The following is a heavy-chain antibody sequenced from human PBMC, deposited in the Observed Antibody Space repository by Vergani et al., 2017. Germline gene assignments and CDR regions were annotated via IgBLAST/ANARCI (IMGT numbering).Heavy chain of an antibody. V-gene: IGHV4-59*01. CDR2: IYNTGTL. CDR3: ARYGSANLPSFDY. Sequence: QVQLQESGPRLVRPSQTLSLTCSVSGGFMPGFYWSWIRQSPGKRLEWIGYIYNTGTLKYNPSLKSRVTISIDTSKNQFSLNLTTVTAADTAVYYCARYGSANLPSFDYWGQGTLVTVSS. D-gene: IGHD3-10*01. CDR1: GGFMPGFY. J-gene: IGHJ4*02.